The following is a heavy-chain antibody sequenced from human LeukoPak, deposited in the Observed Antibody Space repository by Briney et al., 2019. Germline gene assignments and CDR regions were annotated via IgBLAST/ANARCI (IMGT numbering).Heavy chain of an antibody. CDR1: GFTFSSYA. V-gene: IGHV3-23*01. CDR2: ISGSAGST. Sequence: PGGSLRLSCAASGFTFSSYAMSWVRQAPGKGLEWVSTISGSAGSTYYADSVKGRFTISRDNSKNTLYLQMNSLRAEDTAIYYCAKAQYYYDSRDPDFDYWGQGTLVTVSS. J-gene: IGHJ4*02. D-gene: IGHD3-22*01. CDR3: AKAQYYYDSRDPDFDY.